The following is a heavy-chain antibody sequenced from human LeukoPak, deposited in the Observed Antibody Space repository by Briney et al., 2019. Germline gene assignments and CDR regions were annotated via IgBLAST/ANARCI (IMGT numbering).Heavy chain of an antibody. J-gene: IGHJ4*02. Sequence: PGGSLRLSCAASGFTFGSYSMNWVRQAPGKGLEWVSSISSSSSYIYCADSVKGRFTISRDNAKNSLYLQMNSLRAEDTAVYYCARAPTKTYYFDYWGQGTLVTVSS. CDR1: GFTFGSYS. V-gene: IGHV3-21*01. D-gene: IGHD1-1*01. CDR3: ARAPTKTYYFDY. CDR2: ISSSSSYI.